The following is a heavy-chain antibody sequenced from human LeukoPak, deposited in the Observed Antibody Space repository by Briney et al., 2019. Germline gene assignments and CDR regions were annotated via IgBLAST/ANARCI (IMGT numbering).Heavy chain of an antibody. CDR2: ISAYNGNT. CDR3: ARDLVTKASNDAFDI. Sequence: ASVKVSCKASGYTFTSYGISWVRQAPGQGLEWMGWISAYNGNTNYAQKLQGRVTMTTDTSTSTAYMELRSLRSDDTAVYYCARDLVTKASNDAFDIWGQGTMVTVSS. J-gene: IGHJ3*02. V-gene: IGHV1-18*01. D-gene: IGHD2-8*01. CDR1: GYTFTSYG.